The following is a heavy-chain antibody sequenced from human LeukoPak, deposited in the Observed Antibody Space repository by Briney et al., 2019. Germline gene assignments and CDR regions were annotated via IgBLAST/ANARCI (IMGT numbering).Heavy chain of an antibody. CDR3: AAGGDHYGSGKLPTVFDI. V-gene: IGHV4-59*08. D-gene: IGHD3-10*01. CDR1: GGSISRYY. J-gene: IGHJ3*02. Sequence: SETLSLTCSVSGGSISRYYCNWIRQPPGKGLEWIGYFYYSGSTNYNPSLKSRVTISLDTSKNQFSLKLSSVTAADTAVYYCAAGGDHYGSGKLPTVFDIGGQGTMVTVS. CDR2: FYYSGST.